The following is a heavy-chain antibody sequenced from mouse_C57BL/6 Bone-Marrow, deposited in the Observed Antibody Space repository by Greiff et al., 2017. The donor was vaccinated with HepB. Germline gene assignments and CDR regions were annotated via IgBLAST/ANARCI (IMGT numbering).Heavy chain of an antibody. D-gene: IGHD1-1*01. CDR3: ARGTTVVATNWYFDV. CDR1: GYSITSGYD. Sequence: EVKLQESGPGMVKPSQSLSLTCTVTGYSITSGYDWHWIRHFPGNKLEWMGYISYSGSTNYNPSKNHFFLKLNSVTTEDTATYYCARGTTVVATNWYFDVWGTGTTVTVSS. CDR2: ISYSGST. J-gene: IGHJ1*03. V-gene: IGHV3-1*01.